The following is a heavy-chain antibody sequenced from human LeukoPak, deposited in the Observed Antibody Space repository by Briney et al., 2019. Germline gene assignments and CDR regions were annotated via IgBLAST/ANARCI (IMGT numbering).Heavy chain of an antibody. Sequence: ASVKVSFKASGYTFTVYYMHWVRQAPGQGLEWMGWINPNSGGTNYAQKFQGRVTMTRDTSISTAYMELSRLRSDDTAVYYCARYRGYSYGYDVWGQGTLVTVSS. CDR3: ARYRGYSYGYDV. V-gene: IGHV1-2*02. D-gene: IGHD5-18*01. CDR2: INPNSGGT. J-gene: IGHJ4*02. CDR1: GYTFTVYY.